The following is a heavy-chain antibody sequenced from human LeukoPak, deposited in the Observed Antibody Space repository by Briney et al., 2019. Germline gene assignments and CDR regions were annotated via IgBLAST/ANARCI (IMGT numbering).Heavy chain of an antibody. CDR2: IYPGDSDT. CDR3: ARRTPPLIRGDDAFDI. D-gene: IGHD3-10*01. Sequence: GESLKISCKGSGYSFTSYWIGWVRQMPGKGLEWMGIIYPGDSDTRYSPSFQGQVTISADKSISTAYLQWSSLKASDTAMYYCARRTPPLIRGDDAFDIWGQGTMVTVSS. V-gene: IGHV5-51*01. J-gene: IGHJ3*02. CDR1: GYSFTSYW.